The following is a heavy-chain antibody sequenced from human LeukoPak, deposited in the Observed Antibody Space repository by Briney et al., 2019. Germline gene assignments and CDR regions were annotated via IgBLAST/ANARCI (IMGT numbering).Heavy chain of an antibody. CDR1: GFTFSRYS. CDR2: ISSSSSYR. J-gene: IGHJ4*02. D-gene: IGHD3-10*01. CDR3: ARRGVPGYFDY. Sequence: GGSLRLSCAASGFTFSRYSMNWVRQAPGKGLEWVSSISSSSSYRYYADSVKGRFTISRDNAKNTLYLQMNSLRAEDTAVYYCARRGVPGYFDYWGQGTLVTVSS. V-gene: IGHV3-21*06.